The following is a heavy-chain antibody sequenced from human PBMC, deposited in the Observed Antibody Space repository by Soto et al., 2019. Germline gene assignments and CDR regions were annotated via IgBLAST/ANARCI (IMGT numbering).Heavy chain of an antibody. CDR1: GFTFGDYE. J-gene: IGHJ4*02. Sequence: QVQLVESGGGLVQPGGSLRLSCAASGFTFGDYEMSWIRQAAGKGPEWVSYIKSSGDTGHYADSVRGRFTVSRDNTKNLLYLQLSSLSVEDTGIYYCTRDPFDFWGQGTLVVVS. V-gene: IGHV3-11*04. CDR2: IKSSGDTG. CDR3: TRDPFDF.